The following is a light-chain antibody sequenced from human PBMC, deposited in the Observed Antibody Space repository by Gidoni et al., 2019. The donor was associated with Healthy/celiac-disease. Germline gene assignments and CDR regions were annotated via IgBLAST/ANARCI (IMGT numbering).Light chain of an antibody. CDR3: QQYDNLFT. CDR2: DAS. CDR1: QDISNY. J-gene: IGKJ3*01. Sequence: DIQMTQSPSSLSASVGDRVTITCQSSQDISNYLHWYQQKPGKAPKFLIYDASNLETGVPSRFSESESGTDFTFTISSLQPEDIATYYCQQYDNLFTFGPGTKVDIK. V-gene: IGKV1-33*01.